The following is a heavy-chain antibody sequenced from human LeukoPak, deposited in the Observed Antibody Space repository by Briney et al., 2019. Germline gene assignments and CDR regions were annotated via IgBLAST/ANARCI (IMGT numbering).Heavy chain of an antibody. Sequence: GGSLRLSCAASGFTFSNAWMSWVRQAPGKGLEWVGRIKSKTDGGTTDYAAPVEGRFTISRDDSKNTLYLQMNSLKTEDTAVYYYTTDLDSSGYGFFFDYWGQGTLVTVSS. D-gene: IGHD5-12*01. CDR1: GFTFSNAW. CDR2: IKSKTDGGTT. CDR3: TTDLDSSGYGFFFDY. J-gene: IGHJ4*02. V-gene: IGHV3-15*01.